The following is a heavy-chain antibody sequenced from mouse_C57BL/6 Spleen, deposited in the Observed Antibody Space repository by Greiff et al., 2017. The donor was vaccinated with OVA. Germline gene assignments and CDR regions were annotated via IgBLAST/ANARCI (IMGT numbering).Heavy chain of an antibody. Sequence: EVHLVESGGGLVKPGGSLKLSCAASGFTFSDYGMHWVRQAPEKGLEWVAYISSGSSTIYYADTVKGRFTISRDNAKNTLFLQMTSLRSEDTAMYYCARRSKDWYFDVWGTGTTVTVSS. V-gene: IGHV5-17*01. J-gene: IGHJ1*03. CDR1: GFTFSDYG. CDR3: ARRSKDWYFDV. CDR2: ISSGSSTI.